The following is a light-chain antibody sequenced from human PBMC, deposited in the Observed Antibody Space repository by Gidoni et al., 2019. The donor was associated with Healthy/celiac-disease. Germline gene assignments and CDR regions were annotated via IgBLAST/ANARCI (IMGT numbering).Light chain of an antibody. CDR3: QAWDSSTANVV. CDR1: KWGGKY. V-gene: IGLV3-1*01. Sequence: SYELNKPHSVSVSPGQTASITCPRDKWGGKYACCYQQKPGQYPVLVIYQDSKRPSGIPERFSGSNSGNTATLTISGTQAMYEADYYCQAWDSSTANVVFGGGTKLTVL. CDR2: QDS. J-gene: IGLJ2*01.